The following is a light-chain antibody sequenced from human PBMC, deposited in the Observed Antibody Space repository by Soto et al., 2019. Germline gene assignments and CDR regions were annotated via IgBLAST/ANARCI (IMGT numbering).Light chain of an antibody. Sequence: QSALTQPASVSGSPGQSITISCSGTGSDGGSYNLVSWYKHHPGKAPKLTIYQVTKRPSGVSNRFSGSKSGNTASLTISGLQSADEAYYYCCSFAGSPWVFGGGTKLTVL. CDR3: CSFAGSPWV. CDR2: QVT. CDR1: GSDGGSYNL. V-gene: IGLV2-23*02. J-gene: IGLJ3*02.